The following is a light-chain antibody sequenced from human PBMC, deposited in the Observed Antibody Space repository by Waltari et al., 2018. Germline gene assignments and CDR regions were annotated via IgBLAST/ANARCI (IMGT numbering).Light chain of an antibody. CDR3: ATWDDSLNGL. Sequence: QSVLTQPPSVSGTPGQRVSISCSGSSSNIGSQSVNWYQQVPGTAPKLLIYSNNQRPSGVPDRFSGFKSGTSASLAISGLQSEDEADYYCATWDDSLNGLFGGGTRLTVL. CDR1: SSNIGSQS. V-gene: IGLV1-44*01. CDR2: SNN. J-gene: IGLJ2*01.